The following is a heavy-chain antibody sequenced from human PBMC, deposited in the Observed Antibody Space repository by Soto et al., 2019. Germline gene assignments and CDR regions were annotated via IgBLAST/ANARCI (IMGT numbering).Heavy chain of an antibody. CDR2: ISPNTGDT. Sequence: QVQLVQSGAEVKKPGASVKVSCRASGYSFTGYHIHWVRQAPGQGLEWMGWISPNTGDTHNAQKFQGRVTLTRETSISTFYMELRRLRSDATAVFFCVRAASYNNYRTKALGGQGTLVPVSS. V-gene: IGHV1-2*02. D-gene: IGHD4-4*01. J-gene: IGHJ4*02. CDR1: GYSFTGYH. CDR3: VRAASYNNYRTKAL.